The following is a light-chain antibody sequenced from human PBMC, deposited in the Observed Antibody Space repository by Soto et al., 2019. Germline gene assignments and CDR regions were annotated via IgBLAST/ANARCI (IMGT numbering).Light chain of an antibody. J-gene: IGKJ1*01. CDR3: QQSYSTPRVT. Sequence: DIQMTQSPSSLSASVGDRVTITCRASQSISSYLNWYQQKPGKAPKLLIYAASSLQSGVPSRFSGSGSGTDFTLTISSLQPEDFATYYCQQSYSTPRVTCGQGTKVEIK. CDR1: QSISSY. CDR2: AAS. V-gene: IGKV1-39*01.